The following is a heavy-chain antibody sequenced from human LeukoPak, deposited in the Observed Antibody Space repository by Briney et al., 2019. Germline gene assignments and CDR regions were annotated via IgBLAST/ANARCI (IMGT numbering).Heavy chain of an antibody. CDR1: GYTFTSYA. J-gene: IGHJ4*02. Sequence: GASVKVSCKASGYTFTSYAMHWVRQAPGQRLGWMGWINAGNGNTKYSQKFQGRVTITRDTSASTAYMELSSLRSEDTAVYYCARDLKYSSSWYSGGYFDYWGQGTLVTVSS. CDR3: ARDLKYSSSWYSGGYFDY. D-gene: IGHD6-13*01. V-gene: IGHV1-3*01. CDR2: INAGNGNT.